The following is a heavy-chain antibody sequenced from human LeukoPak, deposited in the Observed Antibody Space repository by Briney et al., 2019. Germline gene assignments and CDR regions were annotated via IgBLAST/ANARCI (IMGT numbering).Heavy chain of an antibody. D-gene: IGHD2-15*01. J-gene: IGHJ4*02. V-gene: IGHV3-21*01. CDR2: IDKSGTHI. CDR1: GFTFRDYT. Sequence: PGGSLRLSCAASGFTFRDYTMNWVRQAPGKGLEWVSAIDKSGTHIKYADLVKGRFTVSRDNAKNSVFLQMNSLRVEDTAVYFCAREVLIVVEPAANTVDYWGQGTRVTVSS. CDR3: AREVLIVVEPAANTVDY.